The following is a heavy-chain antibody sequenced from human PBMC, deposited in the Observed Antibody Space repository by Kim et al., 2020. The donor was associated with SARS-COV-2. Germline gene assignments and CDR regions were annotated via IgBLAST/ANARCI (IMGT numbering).Heavy chain of an antibody. D-gene: IGHD1-1*01. CDR3: AAVPRERPNYYYGMDV. Sequence: SVKVSCKASGFTFTSSAVQWVRQARGQRLEWIGWIVVGSGNTNYAQKFQERVTITRDMSTSTAYMELSSLRSEDTAVYYCAAVPRERPNYYYGMDVWGQGTTVTVSS. CDR2: IVVGSGNT. J-gene: IGHJ6*02. V-gene: IGHV1-58*01. CDR1: GFTFTSSA.